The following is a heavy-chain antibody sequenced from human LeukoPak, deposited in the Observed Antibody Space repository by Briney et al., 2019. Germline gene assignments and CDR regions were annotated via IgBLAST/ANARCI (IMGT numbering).Heavy chain of an antibody. CDR1: GGSISSSNW. CDR2: IYHSGST. J-gene: IGHJ4*02. D-gene: IGHD3-22*01. Sequence: SETQSLTCAVSGGSISSSNWWSWVRQPPGKGLEWIGEIYHSGSTNYNPSLKSRATISVDKSQNQFSLKLSSVTAADTAMYYCARDLSSGYPGYWGQGTLVTVSS. V-gene: IGHV4-4*02. CDR3: ARDLSSGYPGY.